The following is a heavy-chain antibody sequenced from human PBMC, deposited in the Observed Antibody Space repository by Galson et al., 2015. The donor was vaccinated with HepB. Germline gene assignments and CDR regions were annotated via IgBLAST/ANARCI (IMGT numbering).Heavy chain of an antibody. D-gene: IGHD6-19*01. CDR3: ARAEQWLVLVPDAFDI. Sequence: SETLSLTCTVSGGSISSYYWSWIRQPPGKGLEWIGYIYYSGSTNYNPSHKSRVTISVDTSKNQFSLKLSSVTAADTAVYYCARAEQWLVLVPDAFDIWGQGTMVTVSS. CDR2: IYYSGST. CDR1: GGSISSYY. J-gene: IGHJ3*02. V-gene: IGHV4-59*01.